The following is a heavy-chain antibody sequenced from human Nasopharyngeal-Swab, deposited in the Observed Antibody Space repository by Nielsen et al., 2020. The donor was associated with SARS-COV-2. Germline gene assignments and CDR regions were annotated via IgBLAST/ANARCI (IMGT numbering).Heavy chain of an antibody. Sequence: GGSLRLSCAASGFTFSSYCMHWVRQAPGKGLEWVAVISYDGSNKYYADSVKGRFTISRDNSKNTLYLQMNSLRAEDTAVYYCAKDSWDIVVVVAVPYYYYYMDVWGKGTTVTVSS. V-gene: IGHV3-30*18. J-gene: IGHJ6*03. CDR1: GFTFSSYC. D-gene: IGHD2-15*01. CDR2: ISYDGSNK. CDR3: AKDSWDIVVVVAVPYYYYYMDV.